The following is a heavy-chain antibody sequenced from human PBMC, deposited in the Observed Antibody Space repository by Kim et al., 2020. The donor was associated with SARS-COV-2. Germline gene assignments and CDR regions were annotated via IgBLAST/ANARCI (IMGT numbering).Heavy chain of an antibody. V-gene: IGHV3-23*01. D-gene: IGHD2-8*02. Sequence: SLQGRFTISRDNSKNALHLQMSSRRSEDTAVYFCAKGRGYCTGGSCYSDYWGRGTLVTVAS. CDR3: AKGRGYCTGGSCYSDY. J-gene: IGHJ4*03.